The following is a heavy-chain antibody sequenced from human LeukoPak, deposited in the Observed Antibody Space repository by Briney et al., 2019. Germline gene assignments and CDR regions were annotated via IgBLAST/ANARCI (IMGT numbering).Heavy chain of an antibody. CDR3: ARDGRNIVVVTADWGDY. CDR2: IDFTSRYI. CDR1: GFTFSS. V-gene: IGHV3-21*04. Sequence: GGSLRLSCAASGFTFSSMNWVRQAPGQGLEWVSSIDFTSRYIYNADSVKGRFTTSRDNAKNSLDLQMNSLKVEDTAVYYCARDGRNIVVVTADWGDYWGQGTLVTVSS. J-gene: IGHJ4*02. D-gene: IGHD2-21*02.